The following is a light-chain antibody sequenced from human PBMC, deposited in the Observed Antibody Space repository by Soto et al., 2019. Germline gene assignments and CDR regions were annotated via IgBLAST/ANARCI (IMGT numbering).Light chain of an antibody. CDR2: GAS. J-gene: IGKJ5*01. CDR3: QQFGTSSIT. Sequence: EKVMTQSPATLSVSPGERATLSCRASQTLNSNLAWYQQKPGQAPRLLIYGASSRATGIPDRFSGSGSGTDFTLAISRLEPEDFAVYYCQQFGTSSITFGQGTRLEIK. V-gene: IGKV3-20*01. CDR1: QTLNSN.